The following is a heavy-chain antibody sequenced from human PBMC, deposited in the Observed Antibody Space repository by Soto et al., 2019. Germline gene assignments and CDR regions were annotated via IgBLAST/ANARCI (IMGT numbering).Heavy chain of an antibody. J-gene: IGHJ4*02. CDR3: TRARDSSGYCLDY. CDR2: IDRDDDK. D-gene: IGHD3-22*01. CDR1: GFSLSTSGMC. V-gene: IGHV2-70*01. Sequence: SGPTLVNPTQTLTLTCTFSGFSLSTSGMCVSWIHQPPGKAKEWLALIDRDDDKYYSTSLKTRLTISKDTSKNQVVLTMTNIDLVDTATYYCTRARDSSGYCLDYWGQGTLVTFS.